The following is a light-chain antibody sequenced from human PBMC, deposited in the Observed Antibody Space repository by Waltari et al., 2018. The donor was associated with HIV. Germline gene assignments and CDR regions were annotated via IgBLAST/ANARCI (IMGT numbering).Light chain of an antibody. CDR3: QAWDTTTAV. CDR2: SDA. V-gene: IGLV3-1*01. Sequence: YDLTQPPSVSVSPGQTATITCSGDKLGNKYVSWYRQRPGQSPVLVIYSDAKRPSGIPGRVSGSNSGSTATLAISGTQAMDEGDYYCQAWDTTTAVFGTGTRVTVL. J-gene: IGLJ1*01. CDR1: KLGNKY.